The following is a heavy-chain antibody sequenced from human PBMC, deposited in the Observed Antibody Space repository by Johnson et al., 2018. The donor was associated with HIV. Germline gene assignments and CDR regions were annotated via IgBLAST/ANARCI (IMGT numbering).Heavy chain of an antibody. CDR2: IYSGGTT. V-gene: IGHV3-NL1*01. J-gene: IGHJ3*02. Sequence: QVQLVESGGGVVQPGRSLRLSCAASGFAFSSYAMHWVRQAPGKGLEWVSVIYSGGTTYNADSVKGRFTISRDNSKNTLYLQMNSLRAEDTAVYYCARAYGDYEDAFDIWGQGTMVTVSS. CDR1: GFAFSSYA. CDR3: ARAYGDYEDAFDI. D-gene: IGHD4-17*01.